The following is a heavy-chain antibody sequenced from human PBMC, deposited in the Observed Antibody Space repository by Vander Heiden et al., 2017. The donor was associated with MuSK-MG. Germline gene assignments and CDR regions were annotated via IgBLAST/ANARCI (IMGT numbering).Heavy chain of an antibody. D-gene: IGHD2-15*01. CDR3: ARYCSGGSCYFYYYGMDV. CDR1: GGTFSSYA. V-gene: IGHV1-69*01. J-gene: IGHJ6*02. Sequence: QVQLVQSGAEVKKPGSSVQVSCKASGGTFSSYAISWVRQAPGQGLEWMGGIIPIFGTANYAQKFQGRVTITADESTSTAYMELSSLRSEDTAVYYCARYCSGGSCYFYYYGMDVWGQGTTVTVSS. CDR2: IIPIFGTA.